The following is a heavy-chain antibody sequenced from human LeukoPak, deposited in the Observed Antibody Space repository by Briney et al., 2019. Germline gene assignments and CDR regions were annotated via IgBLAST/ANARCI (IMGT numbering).Heavy chain of an antibody. V-gene: IGHV3-33*01. J-gene: IGHJ4*02. CDR1: GFTFSSYG. CDR3: ARSGFGGRGFDY. CDR2: IWYDGSNK. Sequence: GGSLRLSCAASGFTFSSYGMHWVRQAPGKGLEWVAVIWYDGSNKYYADSVKGRFTISRDNSKNTLYLQMNSLRAEDTAVYYCARSGFGGRGFDYWGQGTLVTVSS. D-gene: IGHD3-16*01.